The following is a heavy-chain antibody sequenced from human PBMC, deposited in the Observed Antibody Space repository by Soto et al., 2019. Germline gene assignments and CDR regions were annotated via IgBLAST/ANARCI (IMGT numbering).Heavy chain of an antibody. CDR2: ISYDASNK. J-gene: IGHJ4*02. Sequence: QVQLVESGGGVVQPGRSLRLSCAASGFGFSSYAMHWVRQAPGKGLEWVAAISYDASNKYYADSVKGRFTISRDNSKNTLYLQMNSLRAEDTAVYACARARLDTPALDYWGQGTLVTVSS. CDR3: ARARLDTPALDY. D-gene: IGHD2-2*01. CDR1: GFGFSSYA. V-gene: IGHV3-30-3*01.